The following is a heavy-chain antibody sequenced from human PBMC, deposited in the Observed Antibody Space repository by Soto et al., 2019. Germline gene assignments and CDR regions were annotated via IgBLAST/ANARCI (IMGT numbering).Heavy chain of an antibody. V-gene: IGHV3-23*01. CDR1: GFTFGTYA. D-gene: IGHD4-17*01. J-gene: IGHJ4*02. CDR3: AKADLGSVTTAVGY. Sequence: EVQLLESGGGLVQPGGSLRLSCAASGFTFGTYAMRWVRQAPVKGLEWVSAISGSGFSTYYADSVKGRFIISRDNSKNTLYLQMNSLRAEDTAAYYCAKADLGSVTTAVGYWGQGTLVTVSS. CDR2: ISGSGFST.